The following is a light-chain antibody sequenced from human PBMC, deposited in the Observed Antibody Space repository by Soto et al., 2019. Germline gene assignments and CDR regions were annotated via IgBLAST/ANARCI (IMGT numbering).Light chain of an antibody. CDR3: SSYTSSNTLV. CDR1: SSDVDGYNY. J-gene: IGLJ1*01. CDR2: EVD. V-gene: IGLV2-14*01. Sequence: QSALAQPASVSGSPGQSTIISCTGTSSDVDGYNYVSWYQQHPGKAPKFLIYEVDNRASGVSDRFSGSKSGNTASLTISGLQAEDEADYYCSSYTSSNTLVFGTGTKVTVL.